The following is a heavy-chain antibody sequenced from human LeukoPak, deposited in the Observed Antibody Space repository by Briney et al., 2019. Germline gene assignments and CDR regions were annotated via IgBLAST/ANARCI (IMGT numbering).Heavy chain of an antibody. CDR2: IYYSGST. Sequence: PSETLSLTCTVSGGSISSYYWSWIRQPPGKGLEWIGYIYYSGSTNYNPSLKSRVTISVDTSKNQFSLKLSSVTAADTAVYYCATAPYYYGSGSYYNVPWGQGTLVTVSS. CDR1: GGSISSYY. CDR3: ATAPYYYGSGSYYNVP. J-gene: IGHJ5*02. D-gene: IGHD3-10*01. V-gene: IGHV4-59*01.